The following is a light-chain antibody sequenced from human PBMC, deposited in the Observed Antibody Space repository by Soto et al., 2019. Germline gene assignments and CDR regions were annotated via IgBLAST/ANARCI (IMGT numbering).Light chain of an antibody. V-gene: IGLV3-21*02. Sequence: SYELTQPPSVSVAPGQTARITCGENNIGSKRVHWYQQKPGQAPVVVVYHDSDRPSGIPERFSGSNSGNTATLTISAVDAGDEAAYFRQVWDNYSDHVVFGAGTKLTVL. CDR2: HDS. CDR3: QVWDNYSDHVV. J-gene: IGLJ3*02. CDR1: NIGSKR.